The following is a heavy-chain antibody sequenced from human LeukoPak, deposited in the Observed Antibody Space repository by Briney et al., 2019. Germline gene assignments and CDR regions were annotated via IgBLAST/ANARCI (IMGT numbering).Heavy chain of an antibody. CDR3: ARGTPTVVDDP. Sequence: GASVKVSCKTSGYDFTGYSIYWVRQAPGQGLEWMGWVNPNSGGTSFAPKFQGRVTMTRDTSISTAYMELSRLRSDDTAVYYCARGTPTVVDDPWGQGTLVTVSS. CDR2: VNPNSGGT. CDR1: GYDFTGYS. J-gene: IGHJ5*02. D-gene: IGHD4-17*01. V-gene: IGHV1-2*02.